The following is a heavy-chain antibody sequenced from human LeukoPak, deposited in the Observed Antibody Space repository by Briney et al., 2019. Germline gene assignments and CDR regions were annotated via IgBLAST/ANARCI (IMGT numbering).Heavy chain of an antibody. D-gene: IGHD1-14*01. Sequence: SETLSLTCTVSGGSISDYYWSWIRQPAGKGLEWIGRMFTSGGTNYNPSLKSRVTISLDTSKNQFSLKLNSVTAADTAVYYCARRPGPWGQGTLVTVSS. J-gene: IGHJ5*02. CDR1: GGSISDYY. CDR3: ARRPGP. CDR2: MFTSGGT. V-gene: IGHV4-4*07.